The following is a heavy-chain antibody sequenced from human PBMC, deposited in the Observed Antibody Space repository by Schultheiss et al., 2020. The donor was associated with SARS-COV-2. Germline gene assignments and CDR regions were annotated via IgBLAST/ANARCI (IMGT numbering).Heavy chain of an antibody. J-gene: IGHJ4*02. CDR2: ISSSSSTI. CDR1: GFRFSTYW. Sequence: GGSLRLSCAASGFRFSTYWMSWVRQAPGKGLEWVSYISSSSSTIYYADSVKGRFTISRDNSKNTLYLQMNSLRAEDTAVYYCARLLIAAAGTGYWGQGTLVTVSS. V-gene: IGHV3-48*01. CDR3: ARLLIAAAGTGY. D-gene: IGHD6-13*01.